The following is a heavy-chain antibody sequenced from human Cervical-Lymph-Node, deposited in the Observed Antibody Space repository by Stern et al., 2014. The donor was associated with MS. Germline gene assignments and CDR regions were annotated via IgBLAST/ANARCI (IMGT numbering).Heavy chain of an antibody. CDR3: ASRIYCSGTSCYTPYFDL. J-gene: IGHJ2*01. CDR2: ISSSGSTM. D-gene: IGHD2-2*02. V-gene: IGHV3-11*01. CDR1: GFTFSDYY. Sequence: QVQLGQSGGGLVKPGGSLRLSCAASGFTFSDYYMSWIRQAPGKGLEWVSYISSSGSTMYYADSVKGRFTISRDNARNSLYLQMNSLRAEDTAVYYCASRIYCSGTSCYTPYFDLWGRGTLVTVSS.